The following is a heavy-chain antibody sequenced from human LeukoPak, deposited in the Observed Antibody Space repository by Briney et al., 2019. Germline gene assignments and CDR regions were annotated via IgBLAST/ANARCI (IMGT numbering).Heavy chain of an antibody. CDR3: ALIVATTRLGYYYYGMDV. CDR2: IYYSGST. V-gene: IGHV4-39*01. Sequence: SETLSLTCTVSGGSISSSSYYWGWIRQPPGKGLEWIGSIYYSGSTYNNPSLKSRVTISVDTSKNQFSLKLSSVTAADTAVYYCALIVATTRLGYYYYGMDVWGQGTTVTVSS. CDR1: GGSISSSSYY. D-gene: IGHD5-12*01. J-gene: IGHJ6*02.